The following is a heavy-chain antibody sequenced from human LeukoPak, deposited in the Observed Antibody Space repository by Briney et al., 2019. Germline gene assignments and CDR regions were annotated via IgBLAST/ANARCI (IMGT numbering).Heavy chain of an antibody. CDR2: IKANSDGGTT. D-gene: IGHD1-1*01. V-gene: IGHV3-15*01. CDR1: GFSFNNAW. CDR3: ATSGRRWDYFDF. J-gene: IGHJ4*02. Sequence: GGSLRLSCAASGFSFNNAWMSWVCQAPGKGLEWIGRIKANSDGGTTDHAEPVKGRFTISRDDSGNTLYLHMYSLKNEDTAVYYCATSGRRWDYFDFWGQGTQITVSS.